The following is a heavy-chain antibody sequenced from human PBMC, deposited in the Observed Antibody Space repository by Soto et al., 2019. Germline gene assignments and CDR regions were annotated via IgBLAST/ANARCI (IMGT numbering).Heavy chain of an antibody. CDR2: TYYRSKWYN. D-gene: IGHD6-13*01. J-gene: IGHJ5*02. Sequence: SQTLSLTCAISGDSVSSNSAAWNRIRQSPSRGLEWLGRTYYRSKWYNDYAVSVKSRITINPDTSKNQFSLQLNSVTPEDTAVYYCARDLHFGYSSSWYWFDPWGQGTLVTVSS. V-gene: IGHV6-1*01. CDR1: GDSVSSNSAA. CDR3: ARDLHFGYSSSWYWFDP.